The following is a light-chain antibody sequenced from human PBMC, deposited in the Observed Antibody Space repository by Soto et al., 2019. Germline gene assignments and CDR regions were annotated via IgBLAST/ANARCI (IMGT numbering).Light chain of an antibody. CDR1: QSLLYSDGNTY. Sequence: DVVMTQSPLSLPVTLGQPASISCRSSQSLLYSDGNTYLSWFQQRPGQSPRRLIYKVSIRDSGVPDRLSGSGSGTECTMKITRVEAEDVGVYYCMQGTNWLLRTFVVGTQVLIK. CDR2: KVS. CDR3: MQGTNWLLRT. V-gene: IGKV2-30*01. J-gene: IGKJ1*01.